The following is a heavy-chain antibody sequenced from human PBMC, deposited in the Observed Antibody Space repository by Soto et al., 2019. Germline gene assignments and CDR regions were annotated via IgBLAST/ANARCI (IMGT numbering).Heavy chain of an antibody. CDR1: GYTFTSYG. CDR3: AREGYCISTSCRHYDYYGMDV. CDR2: ISAYNGNT. D-gene: IGHD2-2*01. V-gene: IGHV1-18*01. J-gene: IGHJ6*02. Sequence: QVQLVQSGAEVKKPGASVKVSCKASGYTFTSYGISWVRQAPGQGLEWMGWISAYNGNTNYAQKLQDRVTMTTDTSTSTAHMELRSLRSDDTAVYYCAREGYCISTSCRHYDYYGMDVWGQGTTVTVSS.